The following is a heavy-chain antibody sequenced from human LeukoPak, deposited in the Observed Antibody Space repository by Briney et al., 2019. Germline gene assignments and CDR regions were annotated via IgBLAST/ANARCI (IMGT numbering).Heavy chain of an antibody. CDR3: ARDRGYTQDY. CDR1: GFTFDDYA. J-gene: IGHJ4*02. Sequence: GGSLRLSCAASGFTFDDYAMHRVRLAPGKGLEWVSLISGDGGVTNYADSVKGRFTISRDNAKNTLYLQMNSLRAEDTAVYFCARDRGYTQDYWGQGTLVTVSS. D-gene: IGHD5-12*01. V-gene: IGHV3-43*02. CDR2: ISGDGGVT.